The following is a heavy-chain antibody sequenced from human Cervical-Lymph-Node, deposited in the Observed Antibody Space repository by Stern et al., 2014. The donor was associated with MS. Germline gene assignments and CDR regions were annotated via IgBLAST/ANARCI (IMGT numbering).Heavy chain of an antibody. CDR3: ARDDELYGLDY. Sequence: DQLVQSGGGLVKPGGSLRLSCAASGFMFRTYNMNWVRQAPGQGLEWVSAISSSSNYIYYADSMRGRFTITRDNAKNSLYLQMNSLRAEDTAVYYCARDDELYGLDYWGQGTLVTVSS. CDR2: ISSSSNYI. V-gene: IGHV3-21*01. CDR1: GFMFRTYN. D-gene: IGHD2/OR15-2a*01. J-gene: IGHJ4*02.